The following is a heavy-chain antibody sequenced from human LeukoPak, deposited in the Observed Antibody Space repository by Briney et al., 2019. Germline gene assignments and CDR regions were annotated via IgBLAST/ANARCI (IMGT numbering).Heavy chain of an antibody. Sequence: PSETLSLTCTVSGGSISGSSYYWGWIRQAPGKGLEWIGSIYYRGSTYYNPTLKSRVTVSVDTSKNQFSLKLSPVTAADTAVYYCALIRGYCRTWGQGTLVTVSS. CDR2: IYYRGST. V-gene: IGHV4-39*01. D-gene: IGHD2-15*01. CDR1: GGSISGSSYY. CDR3: ALIRGYCRT. J-gene: IGHJ5*02.